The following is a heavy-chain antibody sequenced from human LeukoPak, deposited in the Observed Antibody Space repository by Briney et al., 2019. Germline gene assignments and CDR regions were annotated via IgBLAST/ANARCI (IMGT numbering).Heavy chain of an antibody. J-gene: IGHJ4*02. CDR2: MNPNSGNT. CDR1: GYTFTSYD. D-gene: IGHD3-10*01. V-gene: IGHV1-8*02. Sequence: ASVKVSCEASGYTFTSYDINWVRQATGQGLEWMGWMNPNSGNTGYAQKFQGRVTMTRNTSISTAYMELSSLRSEDTAVYYCARGTTDDYYGSGSELDYWGQGTLVTVSS. CDR3: ARGTTDDYYGSGSELDY.